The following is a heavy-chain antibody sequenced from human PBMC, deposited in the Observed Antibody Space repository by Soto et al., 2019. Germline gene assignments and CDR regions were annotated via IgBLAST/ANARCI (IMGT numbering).Heavy chain of an antibody. CDR3: ARGLKGFLEWLPYYFDY. CDR1: GGSISSGGYY. CDR2: IYYSGST. Sequence: PSETLSLTCTVSGGSISSGGYYWSWIRQHPGKGLEWIGYIYYSGSTYYNPSLKSRVTISVDTSKNQFSLKLSSVTAADTAVYYCARGLKGFLEWLPYYFDYWGEGTLVTVSS. J-gene: IGHJ4*02. D-gene: IGHD3-3*01. V-gene: IGHV4-31*03.